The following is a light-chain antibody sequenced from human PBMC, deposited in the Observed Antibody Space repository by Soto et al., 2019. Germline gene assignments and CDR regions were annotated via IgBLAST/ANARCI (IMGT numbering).Light chain of an antibody. CDR1: QSVDTM. J-gene: IGKJ2*01. CDR2: ETS. CDR3: QVRSDWHPFTYT. Sequence: EIVLTQSPATLSLSAGERVTLSCRSSQSVDTMVAWYQQQVGRTPRLLIYETSSRATGVPARFSGSGSGTDFTLTISRLEPEDFAIYFCQVRSDWHPFTYTFGQGTKLEVK. V-gene: IGKV3D-11*02.